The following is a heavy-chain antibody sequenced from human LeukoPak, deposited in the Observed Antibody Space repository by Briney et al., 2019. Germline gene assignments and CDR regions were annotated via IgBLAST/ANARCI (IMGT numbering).Heavy chain of an antibody. J-gene: IGHJ5*02. V-gene: IGHV3-33*01. Sequence: PGGSLRLSCAASGFTFSSYGMHWVRQAPGKGLEWVADIWYDGSNKYYADSVKGRFTISRDNSKNTLYLQMNSLRAEDTAVYYCARDRIAVAGTENWFDPWGQGTLVTVSS. CDR3: ARDRIAVAGTENWFDP. CDR1: GFTFSSYG. CDR2: IWYDGSNK. D-gene: IGHD6-19*01.